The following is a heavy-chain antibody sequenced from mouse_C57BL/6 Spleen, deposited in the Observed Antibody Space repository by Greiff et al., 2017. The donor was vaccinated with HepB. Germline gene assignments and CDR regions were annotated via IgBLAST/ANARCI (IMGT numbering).Heavy chain of an antibody. CDR2: INPNNGGT. J-gene: IGHJ4*01. CDR1: GYTFTDYY. V-gene: IGHV1-26*01. D-gene: IGHD1-1*01. CDR3: AKWGSITTVVAHYYARDY. Sequence: EVQLQQSGPELVKPGASVKISCKASGYTFTDYYMNWVKQSHGKSLEWIGDINPNNGGTSYNQKFKGKATLTVDKSSSTAYMELRSLTSEDSAVYYCAKWGSITTVVAHYYARDYWGQGTSVTVSS.